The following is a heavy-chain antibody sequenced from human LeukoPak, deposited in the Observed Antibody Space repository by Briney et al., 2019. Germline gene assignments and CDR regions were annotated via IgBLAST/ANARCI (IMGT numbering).Heavy chain of an antibody. J-gene: IGHJ4*02. Sequence: GGSLRLSCAASGFTFSSYGMHWVRQAPGKGLEWVAFIRYDGSNKYYADSVKGRFTISRDNSKNTLYLQMNSLRAEDTAVYYCARDGLSGSYFNYWGQGTLVTVSS. CDR3: ARDGLSGSYFNY. CDR2: IRYDGSNK. D-gene: IGHD1-26*01. V-gene: IGHV3-30*02. CDR1: GFTFSSYG.